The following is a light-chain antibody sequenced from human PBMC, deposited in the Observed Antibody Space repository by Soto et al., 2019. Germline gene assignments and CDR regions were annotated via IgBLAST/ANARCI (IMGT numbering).Light chain of an antibody. J-gene: IGKJ1*01. CDR3: QQYRDSRT. Sequence: EIVLTQSPGTLSLSPWERATLSCRASQSVSSSYLAWYQQKPGQAPRLLIYGASSRATGIPDRFSGSGSGTDFTLTISRLEPEDFAVYYCQQYRDSRTFGQGTKVDIK. CDR2: GAS. CDR1: QSVSSSY. V-gene: IGKV3-20*01.